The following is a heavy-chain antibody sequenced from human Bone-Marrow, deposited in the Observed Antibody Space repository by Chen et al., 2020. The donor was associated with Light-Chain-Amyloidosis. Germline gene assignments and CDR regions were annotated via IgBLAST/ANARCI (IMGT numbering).Heavy chain of an antibody. D-gene: IGHD5-12*01. CDR1: GYTFPNYW. CDR3: ARRRDGYNFDY. Sequence: EVQLEQSGPEVKKPGESLKISCKGSGYTFPNYWIGWVRQMPGKGLEWMGVIYPDDPDARYSPSFEGQVTISADKSITTAYLQWRSLKASYTAMYYCARRRDGYNFDYWGQGTLVTVSS. J-gene: IGHJ4*02. CDR2: IYPDDPDA. V-gene: IGHV5-51*01.